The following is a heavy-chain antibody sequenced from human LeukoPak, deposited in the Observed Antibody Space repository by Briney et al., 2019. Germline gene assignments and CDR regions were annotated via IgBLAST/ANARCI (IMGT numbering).Heavy chain of an antibody. CDR1: GFTVSSNY. CDR3: ARDDWSSTIPFDC. CDR2: IYSGGST. V-gene: IGHV3-66*01. J-gene: IGHJ4*02. Sequence: GGSLRLSCAASGFTVSSNYMSWVRQAPGKGLEWVSVIYSGGSTYYADSVKGRFTISRDNSKNTLYLQMNSLRAEDTAVYYCARDDWSSTIPFDCWGQGTLVTVSS. D-gene: IGHD2-2*01.